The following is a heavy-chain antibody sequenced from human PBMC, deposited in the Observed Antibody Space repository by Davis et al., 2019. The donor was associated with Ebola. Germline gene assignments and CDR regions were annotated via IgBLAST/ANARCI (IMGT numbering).Heavy chain of an antibody. V-gene: IGHV3-30-3*01. D-gene: IGHD1-26*01. CDR3: SIVGAHPGTFDY. CDR2: ISYDGSNK. J-gene: IGHJ4*02. CDR1: GFTVSSNY. Sequence: PGGSLRLSCAASGFTVSSNYMSWVRQAPGKGLEWVAVISYDGSNKYYADSVKGRFTISRDNSKNTLYLQMNSLRAEDTAVYYCSIVGAHPGTFDYWGQGTLVTVSS.